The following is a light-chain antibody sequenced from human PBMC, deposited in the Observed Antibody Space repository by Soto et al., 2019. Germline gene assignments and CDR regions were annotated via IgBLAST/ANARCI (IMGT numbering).Light chain of an antibody. J-gene: IGLJ2*01. Sequence: QSALTQPPSASGSPGQSVTISCTGTSSDVGGYNYVSWYQQHPGKAPKLMIYEVSKRPSGVPDRFSGSKSGNTASLTVCGLQAEDEADYYCSSYAGSNIVFGGGTKLNVL. CDR2: EVS. CDR3: SSYAGSNIV. V-gene: IGLV2-8*01. CDR1: SSDVGGYNY.